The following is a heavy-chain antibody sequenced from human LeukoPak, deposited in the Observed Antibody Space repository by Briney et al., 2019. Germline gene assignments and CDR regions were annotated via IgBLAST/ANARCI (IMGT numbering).Heavy chain of an antibody. Sequence: GGSLRLSCAASGFTFSTFAMIWVRQPPGKGLEWVSSIFPGGGEIHYADSVRGRFTISTKSTLSLQMNSLRVEDTAIYYCATYRQVLLPFESWGQGTLVTVSS. D-gene: IGHD5-18*01. CDR1: GFTFSTFA. CDR2: IFPGGGEI. CDR3: ATYRQVLLPFES. V-gene: IGHV3-23*01. J-gene: IGHJ4*02.